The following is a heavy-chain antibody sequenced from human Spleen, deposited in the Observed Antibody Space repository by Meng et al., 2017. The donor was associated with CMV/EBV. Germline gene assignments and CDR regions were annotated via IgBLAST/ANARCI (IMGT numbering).Heavy chain of an antibody. CDR3: ARDVQSGAAGY. D-gene: IGHD3-10*01. Sequence: CKPSGYTFNDFWITWVRQAPGQGPGWMGWINPKSGGTDFAQKFEGRVTMTADTFTRTIYLELNGLRSDDTAIYYCARDVQSGAAGYWGQGTLVTVSS. CDR1: GYTFNDFW. V-gene: IGHV1-2*02. CDR2: INPKSGGT. J-gene: IGHJ4*02.